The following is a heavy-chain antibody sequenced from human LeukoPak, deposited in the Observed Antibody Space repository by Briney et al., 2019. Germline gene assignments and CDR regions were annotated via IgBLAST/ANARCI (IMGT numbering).Heavy chain of an antibody. CDR1: GFTFSSYW. Sequence: PGGSLRLSCAASGFTFSSYWMSWVRQAPGKGLEWVANIKQDGSEKYYVDSVKGRFTISRDNAKNSLYLQMNSLRAEDTAVYYCAKDPRTGTTHYYYYYYMDVWGKGTTVTVSS. CDR2: IKQDGSEK. J-gene: IGHJ6*03. CDR3: AKDPRTGTTHYYYYYYMDV. V-gene: IGHV3-7*03. D-gene: IGHD1-1*01.